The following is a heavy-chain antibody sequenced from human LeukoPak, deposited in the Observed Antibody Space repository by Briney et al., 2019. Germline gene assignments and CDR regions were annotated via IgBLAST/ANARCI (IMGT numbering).Heavy chain of an antibody. D-gene: IGHD2-2*01. CDR3: ARDSSAKFDY. Sequence: SETLSLTCTVSGGSISSYYWSWIRQPPGKGLEWIGHIYSSERTDYNPSLKSRVSISVDTSKNHFSLKLNSVTAADTAVYHCARDSSAKFDYWGQGILVTVSS. CDR2: IYSSERT. V-gene: IGHV4-59*01. CDR1: GGSISSYY. J-gene: IGHJ4*02.